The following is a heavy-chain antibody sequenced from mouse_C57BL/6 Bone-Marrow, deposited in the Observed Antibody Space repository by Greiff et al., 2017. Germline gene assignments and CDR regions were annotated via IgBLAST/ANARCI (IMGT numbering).Heavy chain of an antibody. Sequence: VQLQQSGAELVRPGTSVKVSCKASGYAFTNYLIEWVKQRPGQGLEWIGVINPGSGGTNYNEKFKGKATLTVDKSSSTAYMQLSSLTSEDSAVFIWGRLPPYDYYEYYYAMDYWGQGTSVTVSS. CDR1: GYAFTNYL. D-gene: IGHD2-4*01. CDR3: GRLPPYDYYEYYYAMDY. CDR2: INPGSGGT. V-gene: IGHV1-54*01. J-gene: IGHJ4*01.